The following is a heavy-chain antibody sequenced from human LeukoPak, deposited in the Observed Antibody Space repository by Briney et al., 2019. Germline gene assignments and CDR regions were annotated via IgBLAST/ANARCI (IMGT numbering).Heavy chain of an antibody. J-gene: IGHJ4*02. CDR1: GGSFSGYY. Sequence: TSETLSLTCAVYGGSFSGYYWSWIRQPPGKGLEWIGEINHSGSTNYNPSLKSRVTISVDTSKNQFSLKLSSVTAADTAVYYCASHSSSWYRFDYWGQGTLVTVSS. D-gene: IGHD6-13*01. V-gene: IGHV4-34*01. CDR2: INHSGST. CDR3: ASHSSSWYRFDY.